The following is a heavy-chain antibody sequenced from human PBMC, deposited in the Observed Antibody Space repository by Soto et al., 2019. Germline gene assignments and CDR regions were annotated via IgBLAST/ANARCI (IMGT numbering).Heavy chain of an antibody. CDR2: IYYSGST. Sequence: PSETLSLTCTVSGGSISSGGYYWSWIRQHPGKGLEWIGYIYYSGSTYYNPSLKSRVTISVDTSKNQFSLKLSSVTAADTAVYYCARGYSSSSPWFDPWGQGTLVTVSS. D-gene: IGHD6-6*01. J-gene: IGHJ5*02. CDR1: GGSISSGGYY. CDR3: ARGYSSSSPWFDP. V-gene: IGHV4-31*03.